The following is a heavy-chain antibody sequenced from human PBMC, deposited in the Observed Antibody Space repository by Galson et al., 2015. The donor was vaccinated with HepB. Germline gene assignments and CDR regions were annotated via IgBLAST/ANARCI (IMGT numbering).Heavy chain of an antibody. CDR3: AKDRWTRRVALGGSDY. Sequence: SLRLSCAASGFTFRSYGMHWVRQAPGKGLEWVAIISHDGSDKFYADSVRGRLSISRDNTANALFLVMNNLRGDDTGVYYCAKDRWTRRVALGGSDYWGQGTVVTVSS. D-gene: IGHD6-19*01. CDR2: ISHDGSDK. J-gene: IGHJ4*02. CDR1: GFTFRSYG. V-gene: IGHV3-30*18.